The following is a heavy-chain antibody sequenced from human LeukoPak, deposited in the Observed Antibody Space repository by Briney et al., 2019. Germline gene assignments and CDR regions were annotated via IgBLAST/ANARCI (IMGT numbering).Heavy chain of an antibody. D-gene: IGHD7-27*01. J-gene: IGHJ3*02. CDR3: ARSWYPTSWGAGPDDPFDI. CDR2: ISDTGRT. CDR1: GGSLSGSY. V-gene: IGHV4-59*01. Sequence: SETLSLTCTVAGGSLSGSYWSWIRQPPGKGLEWIGHISDTGRTDYNPSLKSRVIISVDTSKRQLSLKLNFVTAADTAVYYCARSWYPTSWGAGPDDPFDIWGQGTMVTVSS.